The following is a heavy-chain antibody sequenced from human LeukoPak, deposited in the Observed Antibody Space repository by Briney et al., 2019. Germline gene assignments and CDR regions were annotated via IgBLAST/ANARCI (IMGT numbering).Heavy chain of an antibody. Sequence: SETLSLTCTVSGGSISSYYWSWIRQPAGKGLEWIGRIYTSGSTNYNPSLKSRVTISVDKSKNQFSLKLSSVTAADTAVYYCARAWRYTDWFDPWGQGTLVTVSS. V-gene: IGHV4-4*07. J-gene: IGHJ5*02. CDR2: IYTSGST. CDR1: GGSISSYY. D-gene: IGHD1-14*01. CDR3: ARAWRYTDWFDP.